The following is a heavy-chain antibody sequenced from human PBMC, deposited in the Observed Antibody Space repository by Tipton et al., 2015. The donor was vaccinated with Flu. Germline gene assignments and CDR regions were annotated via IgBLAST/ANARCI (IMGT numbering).Heavy chain of an antibody. CDR1: GYSISSGYY. CDR3: ARHSALDSSSWALDY. CDR2: IYHSGST. V-gene: IGHV4-38-2*02. D-gene: IGHD6-13*01. J-gene: IGHJ4*02. Sequence: LRLSCTVSGYSISSGYYWGWIRQPPGKGLEWIGSIYHSGSTYYNPSLKSRVTISVDTSKNQFSLKLSSVTAADTAVYYCARHSALDSSSWALDYWGQGTLVTVSS.